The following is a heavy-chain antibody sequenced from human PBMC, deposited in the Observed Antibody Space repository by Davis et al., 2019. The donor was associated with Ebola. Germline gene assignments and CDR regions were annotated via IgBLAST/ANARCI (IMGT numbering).Heavy chain of an antibody. J-gene: IGHJ4*02. CDR3: ARSAGGYSYGKVDY. CDR2: ISSSSSYI. CDR1: GFTFSSYS. V-gene: IGHV3-21*01. D-gene: IGHD5-18*01. Sequence: PGGSLRLCCAASGFTFSSYSMNWVRQAPGKGLEWVSSISSSSSYIYYADSVKGRFTISRDNAKNSVYLQMNSLRAEDTAVYYCARSAGGYSYGKVDYWGQGTLVTVSS.